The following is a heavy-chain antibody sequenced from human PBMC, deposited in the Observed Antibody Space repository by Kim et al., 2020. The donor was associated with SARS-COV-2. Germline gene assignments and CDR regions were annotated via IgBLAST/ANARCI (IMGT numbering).Heavy chain of an antibody. D-gene: IGHD3-22*01. J-gene: IGHJ4*01. V-gene: IGHV3-30*18. Sequence: GGSLRLSCAASGFTFSSYGMHWVRQAPGKGLEWVAVISYDGSNKYYADSVKGRFTISRDNSKNTLYLQMNSLRAEDTAVYYCAKDLYDYDSSGYWDFDY. CDR2: ISYDGSNK. CDR1: GFTFSSYG. CDR3: AKDLYDYDSSGYWDFDY.